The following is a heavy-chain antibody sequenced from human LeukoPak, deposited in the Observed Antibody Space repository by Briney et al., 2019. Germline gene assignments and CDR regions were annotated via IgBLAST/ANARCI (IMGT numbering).Heavy chain of an antibody. CDR2: IRSKAYGETA. CDR3: TRDRGAYNLYDY. D-gene: IGHD1-1*01. V-gene: IGHV3-49*04. J-gene: IGHJ4*02. CDR1: GFTFSSYA. Sequence: GGSLRLSCAASGFTFSSYAMSWVRQAPGKGLEWVGFIRSKAYGETADYAASVKGRFTISRDDSKAIAYLQMNSLKTEDTAVYHCTRDRGAYNLYDYWGQGTLVTVSS.